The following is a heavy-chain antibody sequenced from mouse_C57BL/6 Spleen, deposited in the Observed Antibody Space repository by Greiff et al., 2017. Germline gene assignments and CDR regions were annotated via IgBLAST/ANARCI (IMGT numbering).Heavy chain of an antibody. V-gene: IGHV1-54*01. Sequence: QVHVKQSGAELVRPGTSVKVSCKASGYAFTNYLIEWVKQRPGQGLEWIGVINPGSGGTNYNEKFKGKATLTADKSSSTAYMQLSSLTSEDSAVYFCARSDYYGSSSFAYWGQGTLVTVSA. J-gene: IGHJ3*01. CDR1: GYAFTNYL. CDR2: INPGSGGT. D-gene: IGHD1-1*01. CDR3: ARSDYYGSSSFAY.